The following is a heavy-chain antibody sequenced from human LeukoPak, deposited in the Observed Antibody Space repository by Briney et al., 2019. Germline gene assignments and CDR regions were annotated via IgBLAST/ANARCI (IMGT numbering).Heavy chain of an antibody. Sequence: ASVKVSCKASGYTFTGYYMHWVRQAPGQGLEWMGWINPNSGGTNYAQEFQGRVTMTGDTSISTAYMELSRLRSDDTAVYYCARDSGERGSGSYLIAYWGQGTLVTVSS. CDR3: ARDSGERGSGSYLIAY. CDR1: GYTFTGYY. V-gene: IGHV1-2*02. D-gene: IGHD3-10*01. J-gene: IGHJ4*02. CDR2: INPNSGGT.